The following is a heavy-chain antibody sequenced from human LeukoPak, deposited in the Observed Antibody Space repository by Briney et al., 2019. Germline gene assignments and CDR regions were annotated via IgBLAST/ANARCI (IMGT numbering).Heavy chain of an antibody. CDR3: AELGITMIGGV. J-gene: IGHJ6*04. D-gene: IGHD3-10*02. CDR2: ISSSSSYI. V-gene: IGHV3-21*01. CDR1: GFTFSSYS. Sequence: GGSLRLSCAASGFTFSSYSMNWVRQAPGKGLELVSSISSSSSYIYYADSVKGRFTISRDNAKNSLYLQMNSLRAEDTAVYYCAELGITMIGGVWGKGTTVTISS.